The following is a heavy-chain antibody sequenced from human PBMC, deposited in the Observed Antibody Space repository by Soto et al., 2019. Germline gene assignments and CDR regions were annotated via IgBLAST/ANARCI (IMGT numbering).Heavy chain of an antibody. Sequence: SVKVSCKASGYTFTGYYMHWVRQAPVQGLEWMGWINPNSGGTNYAQKFQGRVTMTRDTSISTAYMELSRLRSDDTAVYYCARAPYCSGGSCYFDYWGQGTLVTVSS. CDR2: INPNSGGT. J-gene: IGHJ4*02. D-gene: IGHD2-15*01. V-gene: IGHV1-2*02. CDR1: GYTFTGYY. CDR3: ARAPYCSGGSCYFDY.